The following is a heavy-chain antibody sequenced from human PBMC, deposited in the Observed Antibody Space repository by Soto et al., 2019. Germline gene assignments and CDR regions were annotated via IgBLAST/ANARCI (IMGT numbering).Heavy chain of an antibody. CDR1: GFTFSSYG. J-gene: IGHJ3*02. CDR3: ASGMRELGI. Sequence: QVQLVESGGGVVQPGRSLRLSCAASGFTFSSYGMHWVRQAPGKGLEWVAVIWYDGSNKYYADSVKGRFTISRDNSKNTLYLQMNSMRAEDTAVYYCASGMRELGIWGQGTMVTVSS. CDR2: IWYDGSNK. D-gene: IGHD3-10*01. V-gene: IGHV3-33*01.